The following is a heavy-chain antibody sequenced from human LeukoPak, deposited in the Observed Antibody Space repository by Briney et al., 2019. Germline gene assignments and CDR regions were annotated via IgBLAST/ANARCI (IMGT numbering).Heavy chain of an antibody. CDR2: IYYSGST. CDR3: ARHRGYFDWLATNDAFDI. D-gene: IGHD3-9*01. V-gene: IGHV4-61*05. Sequence: PSETLSLTCTVSGGSISSSSYYWSWIRQPPGTGLEWIGYIYYSGSTNYNPSLKSRVTISVDTSKNQFSLKLSSVTAADTAVYYCARHRGYFDWLATNDAFDIWGQGTMVTVSS. CDR1: GGSISSSSYY. J-gene: IGHJ3*02.